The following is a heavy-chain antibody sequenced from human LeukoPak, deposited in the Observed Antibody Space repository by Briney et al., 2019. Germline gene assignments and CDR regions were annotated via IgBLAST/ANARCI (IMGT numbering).Heavy chain of an antibody. CDR2: ISDSSSYI. V-gene: IGHV3-21*01. CDR1: GFTFSTYS. D-gene: IGHD6-19*01. CDR3: ARSVADGAFDI. J-gene: IGHJ3*02. Sequence: QSGGSLRLSCAASGFTFSTYSMNWVRQAPGKGLEWVSSISDSSSYIYYADSVKGRFTISRDNAKNSLYLQMNSLRAEDTAVYYCARSVADGAFDIWGQGTMVTVSS.